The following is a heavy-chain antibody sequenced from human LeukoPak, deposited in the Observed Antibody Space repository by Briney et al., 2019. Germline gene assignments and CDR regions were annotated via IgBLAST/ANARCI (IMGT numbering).Heavy chain of an antibody. D-gene: IGHD4-17*01. V-gene: IGHV4-59*01. CDR2: IYYSGTT. Sequence: SETLSLTCTVSGGSISRYYWSWIRQPPGKGLEWIGYIYYSGTTNYNPSLKSRVTISVDTSKNQFSLKLSSVTAADTAVYYCARVKGYGDYSYSYYYAMDVWGQGTTATVSS. J-gene: IGHJ6*02. CDR3: ARVKGYGDYSYSYYYAMDV. CDR1: GGSISRYY.